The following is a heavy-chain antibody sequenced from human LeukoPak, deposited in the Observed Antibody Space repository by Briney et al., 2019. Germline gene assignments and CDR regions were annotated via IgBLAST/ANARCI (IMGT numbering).Heavy chain of an antibody. CDR3: ARGGFYCGGDCYVDY. J-gene: IGHJ4*02. Sequence: SETLSLTCAVYGRSFSPYYWSWIRQPPGKGLEWIGEINHSGSTNYNPSLKSRVTISVDTSKNQFSLRLSSVTAADTAVYYCARGGFYCGGDCYVDYWGQGTMVTVSS. D-gene: IGHD2-21*02. CDR1: GRSFSPYY. CDR2: INHSGST. V-gene: IGHV4-34*01.